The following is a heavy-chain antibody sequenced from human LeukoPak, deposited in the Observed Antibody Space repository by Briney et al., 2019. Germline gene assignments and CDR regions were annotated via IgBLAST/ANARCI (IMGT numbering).Heavy chain of an antibody. Sequence: SLRLSCAASGFTFSTYWMHWVRQAPGKGLEWVSGISWNSGSIGYADSVKGRFTISRDNAKNSLYLQMNSLRAEDTASYYCAKDITDIVAKRSAFDIWGQGTMVTVPS. CDR1: GFTFSTYW. J-gene: IGHJ3*02. D-gene: IGHD5-12*01. CDR2: ISWNSGSI. V-gene: IGHV3-9*01. CDR3: AKDITDIVAKRSAFDI.